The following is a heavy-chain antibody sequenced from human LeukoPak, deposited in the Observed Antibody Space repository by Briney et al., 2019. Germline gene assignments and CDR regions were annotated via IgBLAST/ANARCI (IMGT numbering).Heavy chain of an antibody. CDR2: IYYSGST. V-gene: IGHV4-59*01. J-gene: IGHJ3*02. D-gene: IGHD5-18*01. CDR1: GGSISGYY. CDR3: ARDGYSYGYSRKDAFDI. Sequence: SETLSLTCTVSGGSISGYYWSWIRQPPGKGLEWIGYIYYSGSTNYNPSLKSRVTISVDTSKNQFSLKLSSVTAADTAVYYCARDGYSYGYSRKDAFDIWGQGTMVTVSS.